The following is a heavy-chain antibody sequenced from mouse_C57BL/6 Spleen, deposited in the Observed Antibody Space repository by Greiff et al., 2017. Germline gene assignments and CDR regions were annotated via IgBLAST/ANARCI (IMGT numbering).Heavy chain of an antibody. V-gene: IGHV1-59*01. D-gene: IGHD1-1*01. J-gene: IGHJ1*03. Sequence: VQLQQPGAELVRPGTSVKLSCKASGYTFTSYWMHWVKQRPGQGLEWIGVIDPSDSYTNYNQKFKGKATLTVDTSSSTAYMQLSSLTSEDSAVYYCGRPYYGSSFPGVWGTRTTVTSSS. CDR1: GYTFTSYW. CDR3: GRPYYGSSFPGV. CDR2: IDPSDSYT.